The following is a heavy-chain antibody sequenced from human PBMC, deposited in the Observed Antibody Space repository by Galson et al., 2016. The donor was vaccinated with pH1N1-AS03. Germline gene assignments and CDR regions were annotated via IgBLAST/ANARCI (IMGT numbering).Heavy chain of an antibody. CDR1: GFTFDDYA. V-gene: IGHV3-9*01. Sequence: SLRLSCAASGFTFDDYAMHWVRLAPGKGLEWVSGITWNSDSIGYADSVKGRFTISRDNAQNSLYLQMNSLRSEDTALYYCTALDFWGQGTVVTVAS. CDR2: ITWNSDSI. CDR3: TALDF. J-gene: IGHJ4*02.